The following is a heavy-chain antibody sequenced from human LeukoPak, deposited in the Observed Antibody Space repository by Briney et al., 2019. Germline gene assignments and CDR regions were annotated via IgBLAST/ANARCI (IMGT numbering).Heavy chain of an antibody. CDR1: GSTFNNYG. Sequence: GGSLRLSCAASGSTFNNYGMHWVRQAPGKGLEWVAVIPYDGRNEYYADSVKGRFTISRDNSKTTLYLQMNSLRAEDTAVYYCAKGSTVIPDYWGQGTLVTVSS. CDR2: IPYDGRNE. CDR3: AKGSTVIPDY. V-gene: IGHV3-30*18. J-gene: IGHJ4*02. D-gene: IGHD4-11*01.